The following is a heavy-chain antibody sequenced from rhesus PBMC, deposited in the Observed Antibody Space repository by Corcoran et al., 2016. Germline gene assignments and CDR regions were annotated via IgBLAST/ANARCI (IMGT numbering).Heavy chain of an antibody. J-gene: IGHJ6*01. Sequence: EVQLVESGGGLAKPGWSLRRSCAASGFSCRDSYMYWVRQAPGKGLEWVSGSSYTGDSTHYADSMEGRFTISRENAKNTLYLQMDSLRAEDTAVYYCARGPDDSDSWGQGVVVTVSS. CDR2: SSYTGDST. CDR1: GFSCRDSY. V-gene: IGHV3S18*01. CDR3: ARGPDDSDS.